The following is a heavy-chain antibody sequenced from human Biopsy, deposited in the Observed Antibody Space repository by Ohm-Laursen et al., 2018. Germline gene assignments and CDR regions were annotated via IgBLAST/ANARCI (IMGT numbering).Heavy chain of an antibody. Sequence: SDTLSLTCTVSGGSISSDYWSWIRKTPGKGMGWIGYIYYSGSTNYNPSLKSRVTISVDTSKNQFSLRLNSVTAADTAVYYCARATNSTGWPYYYFYGMDVWGQGTTVTVSS. CDR3: ARATNSTGWPYYYFYGMDV. V-gene: IGHV4-59*07. CDR2: IYYSGST. J-gene: IGHJ6*02. CDR1: GGSISSDY. D-gene: IGHD2/OR15-2a*01.